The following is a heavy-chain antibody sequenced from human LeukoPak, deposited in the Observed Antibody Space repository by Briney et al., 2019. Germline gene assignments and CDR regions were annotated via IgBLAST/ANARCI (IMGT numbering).Heavy chain of an antibody. Sequence: LSGGSLRLSCAASGFTVSSNYMSWVRQAPGKGLEWVSVIYSGGSTYYADSVKGRFTISRDNSKNTLYLQMNSLRAEDTAVYYCARGSDDYGDPHAFDIWGQGTMVTVSS. J-gene: IGHJ3*02. CDR2: IYSGGST. V-gene: IGHV3-53*01. D-gene: IGHD4-17*01. CDR1: GFTVSSNY. CDR3: ARGSDDYGDPHAFDI.